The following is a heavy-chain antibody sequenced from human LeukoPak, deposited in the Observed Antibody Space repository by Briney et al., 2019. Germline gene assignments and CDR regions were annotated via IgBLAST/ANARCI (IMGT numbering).Heavy chain of an antibody. CDR1: GGSISSYY. Sequence: PSETLSLTCTVSGGSISSYYWSWIRQPPGKGLEWIGYIYYSGSTNYNPSLKSRVTISVDTSKNQFSLKLSSVTAADTAVYYCARGDGSLYYFDYWGQGTLVTVSS. D-gene: IGHD5-24*01. CDR3: ARGDGSLYYFDY. V-gene: IGHV4-59*08. CDR2: IYYSGST. J-gene: IGHJ4*02.